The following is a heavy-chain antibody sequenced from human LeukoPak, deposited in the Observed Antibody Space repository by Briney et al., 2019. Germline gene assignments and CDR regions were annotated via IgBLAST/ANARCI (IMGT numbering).Heavy chain of an antibody. CDR2: INPSGGST. CDR1: GYTLTSYC. J-gene: IGHJ3*02. D-gene: IGHD1-26*01. CDR3: ARSFGGAGSYSGSYYSLDI. Sequence: ASVKVSCKASGYTLTSYCMHWVRQAPGQGLEWMGIINPSGGSTSYAKKFQGRVTMTRDTSTSTVYMELSSLRSEDTAVYYCARSFGGAGSYSGSYYSLDIWGQGTMVTVSS. V-gene: IGHV1-46*01.